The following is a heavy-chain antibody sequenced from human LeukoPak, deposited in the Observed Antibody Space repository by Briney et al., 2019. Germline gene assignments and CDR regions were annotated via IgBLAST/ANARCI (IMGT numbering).Heavy chain of an antibody. J-gene: IGHJ4*02. Sequence: GASVKVSCKASGYTFTGHYIHWVRQAPGQGLEWMGWINPKNTGTNFAQRFQGRVTMTRDTSISTVYMELSRLRSDDTALYYCARTLYISAVPGGFDYWGQGTLVTVSS. CDR3: ARTLYISAVPGGFDY. CDR1: GYTFTGHY. V-gene: IGHV1-2*02. D-gene: IGHD6-13*01. CDR2: INPKNTGT.